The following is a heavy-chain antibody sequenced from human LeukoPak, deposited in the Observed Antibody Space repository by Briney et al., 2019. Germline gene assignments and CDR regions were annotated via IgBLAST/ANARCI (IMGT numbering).Heavy chain of an antibody. CDR2: IKSNPDGGAT. J-gene: IGHJ4*02. CDR3: ATDACLLFGEFAH. V-gene: IGHV3-15*01. CDR1: GFSFTSTW. D-gene: IGHD3-10*01. Sequence: PGGSLRLSCAASGFSFTSTWMSWVRQAPGRGLEWVGRIKSNPDGGATVYSAPVKGRFTISRDDSKNTLYLQLDSLKAEDTAVYYCATDACLLFGEFAHWGQGTLVTVSS.